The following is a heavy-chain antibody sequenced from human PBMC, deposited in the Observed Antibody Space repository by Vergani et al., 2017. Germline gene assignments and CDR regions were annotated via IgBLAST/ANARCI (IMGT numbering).Heavy chain of an antibody. Sequence: QVQLVQSGAEVKKPGSSVKVSCKASGYTFTSYAMHWVRQAPGQRLEWMGWINAGNGNTKYSQKFQGRVTITRDTSASTAYMELSSLRSEDTAVYYCARGGNWGDFDYWGQGTLVTVSS. V-gene: IGHV1-3*01. CDR3: ARGGNWGDFDY. J-gene: IGHJ4*02. D-gene: IGHD7-27*01. CDR2: INAGNGNT. CDR1: GYTFTSYA.